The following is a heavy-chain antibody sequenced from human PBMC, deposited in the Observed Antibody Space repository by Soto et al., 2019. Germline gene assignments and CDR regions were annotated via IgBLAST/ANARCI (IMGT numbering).Heavy chain of an antibody. J-gene: IGHJ3*02. CDR2: ILVAGSQ. CDR1: GFICSSYD. D-gene: IGHD2-8*02. Sequence: GGSLRLSCAVSGFICSSYDMSWVRQAPGKGLAWVSTILVAGSQHYEDSVQGRFTISRDTSKNTVFLYMNSLTAGDTAVYYCAKATATGGGAFEIYGQGTMVTVSS. CDR3: AKATATGGGAFEI. V-gene: IGHV3-23*01.